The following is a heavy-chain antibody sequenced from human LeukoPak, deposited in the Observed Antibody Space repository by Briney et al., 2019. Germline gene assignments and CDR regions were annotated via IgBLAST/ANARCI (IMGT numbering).Heavy chain of an antibody. CDR2: ISAYNGNT. V-gene: IGHV1-18*01. D-gene: IGHD2-2*01. CDR3: ARGGVVPATVSNWFDP. J-gene: IGHJ5*02. Sequence: ASVKVSCKASGYTFTNFGITWVRQAPGQGLEWMGWISAYNGNTKYAQNLQGRVTMTTDTSTSTAYMELRSLISDDTAIYSCARGGVVPATVSNWFDPWGQGTLVTVSS. CDR1: GYTFTNFG.